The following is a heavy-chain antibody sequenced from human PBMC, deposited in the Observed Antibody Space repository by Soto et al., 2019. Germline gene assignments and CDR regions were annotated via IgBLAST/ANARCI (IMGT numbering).Heavy chain of an antibody. CDR3: ARDRITMVRGVIKHYYYYGMDV. CDR1: GGSISSYY. V-gene: IGHV4-59*01. D-gene: IGHD3-10*01. CDR2: IYYSGST. J-gene: IGHJ6*02. Sequence: PSETLSLTCTVSGGSISSYYWSWIRQPPGKGLEWIGYIYYSGSTNYNPSLKSRVTISVDTSKNQFSLKLSSVTAADTAVYYCARDRITMVRGVIKHYYYYGMDVWGPGTTV.